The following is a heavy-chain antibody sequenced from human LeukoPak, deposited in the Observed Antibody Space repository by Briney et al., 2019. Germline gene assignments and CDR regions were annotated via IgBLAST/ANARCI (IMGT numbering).Heavy chain of an antibody. V-gene: IGHV6-1*01. D-gene: IGHD3-10*01. CDR2: TYYRSKWYN. Sequence: SQTLSLTCAISGDSVSSNSAAWNWIRQSPSRGLEWLGRTYYRSKWYNDYAVSVKSRITINPDTSKNQFSLQLNSVTPEDTAVYYCARGIQDGSGSYYQPLLSYLGYYYYMDVWGKGTTVTVSS. CDR1: GDSVSSNSAA. J-gene: IGHJ6*03. CDR3: ARGIQDGSGSYYQPLLSYLGYYYYMDV.